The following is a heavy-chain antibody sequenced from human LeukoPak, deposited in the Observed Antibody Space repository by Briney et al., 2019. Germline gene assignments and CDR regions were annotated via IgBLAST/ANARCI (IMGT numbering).Heavy chain of an antibody. Sequence: PGGSLRLSCVASGFTFSSYAMSWVRQAPGKWLEWVSAISGRGGTTYYADTVKGRFTISRDKSKNTLYLQMNSLRAEDTAAYYCTKDLPRGGRSGGSCYFDYWGQGTLVTVSS. D-gene: IGHD2-15*01. CDR1: GFTFSSYA. CDR3: TKDLPRGGRSGGSCYFDY. CDR2: ISGRGGTT. J-gene: IGHJ4*02. V-gene: IGHV3-23*01.